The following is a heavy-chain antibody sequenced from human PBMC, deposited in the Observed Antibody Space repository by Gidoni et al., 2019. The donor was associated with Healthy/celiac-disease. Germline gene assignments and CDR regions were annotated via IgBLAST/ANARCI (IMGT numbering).Heavy chain of an antibody. CDR3: ARLSLYSSSANYYYGMDV. Sequence: QLQLVQSGAEVKKPGASVKVSCKASGYTFTSYGISWVRQAPGQGLEWMGWISAYNGNTNDAQKLQGRVTMTTDTSTSTAYMELRSLRSDDTAVYYCARLSLYSSSANYYYGMDVWGQGTTVTVSS. V-gene: IGHV1-18*01. J-gene: IGHJ6*02. CDR1: GYTFTSYG. D-gene: IGHD6-13*01. CDR2: ISAYNGNT.